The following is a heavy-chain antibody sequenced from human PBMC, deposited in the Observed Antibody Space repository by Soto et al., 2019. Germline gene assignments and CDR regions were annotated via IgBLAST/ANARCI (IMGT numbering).Heavy chain of an antibody. CDR3: ARWPYSGNSLFDY. J-gene: IGHJ4*02. D-gene: IGHD2-21*02. V-gene: IGHV4-4*02. CDR1: GGSISSGGYS. CDR2: IFHSGST. Sequence: SETLSLTCAVSGGSISSGGYSWSWVRQPPGKGLEWIGEIFHSGSTNYNPSLKARVTISVDKSKNQFSLKLSSVTAADTAVYFCARWPYSGNSLFDYWGQGALVTVSS.